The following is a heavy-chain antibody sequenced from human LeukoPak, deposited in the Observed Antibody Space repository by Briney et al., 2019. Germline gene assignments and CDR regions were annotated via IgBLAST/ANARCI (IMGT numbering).Heavy chain of an antibody. Sequence: SETLSLTCTVSGGSISSGSYYWSWIRQPARKGLEWIGRIYTSGGTNYNPSLKSRVTISVDTSKNQFSLKLSSVTAADTAVYYCARRNSSSWVPGAFDIWGQGTMVTVSS. CDR2: IYTSGGT. CDR3: ARRNSSSWVPGAFDI. D-gene: IGHD6-13*01. CDR1: GGSISSGSYY. J-gene: IGHJ3*02. V-gene: IGHV4-61*02.